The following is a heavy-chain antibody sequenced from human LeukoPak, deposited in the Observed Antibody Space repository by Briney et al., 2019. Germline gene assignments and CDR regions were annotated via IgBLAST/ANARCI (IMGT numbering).Heavy chain of an antibody. Sequence: ASVKVSCKASGYTFTSYDINWVRQATGQGLEWMGWMNPNSGNTGYAQKFQGRVTMTRNTSISTAYMELSSLRSEDTAVYYCARSGSRSRKNLIDYWDQGTLVTVSS. V-gene: IGHV1-8*01. D-gene: IGHD1-14*01. J-gene: IGHJ4*02. CDR2: MNPNSGNT. CDR1: GYTFTSYD. CDR3: ARSGSRSRKNLIDY.